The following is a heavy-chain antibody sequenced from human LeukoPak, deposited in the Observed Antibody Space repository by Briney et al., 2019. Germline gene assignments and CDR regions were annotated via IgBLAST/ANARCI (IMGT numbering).Heavy chain of an antibody. D-gene: IGHD6-19*01. V-gene: IGHV3-30-3*01. CDR2: ISYDGYNK. Sequence: QPGGSLRLSCAASGFTFSSYAMDWVRQAPGKGLEWVAVISYDGYNKYYADSVKGRFTISRDNSKNTLYLQMNSLRAEDTAVYYCARGDSSGFGDYWGQGTLVTVFS. J-gene: IGHJ4*02. CDR3: ARGDSSGFGDY. CDR1: GFTFSSYA.